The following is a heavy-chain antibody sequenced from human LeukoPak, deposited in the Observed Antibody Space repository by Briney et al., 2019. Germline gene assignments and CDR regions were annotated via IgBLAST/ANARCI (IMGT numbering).Heavy chain of an antibody. V-gene: IGHV3-21*01. Sequence: GGSLRLSCAASGFTFSSYSMSWVRQAPGKGLEWVSSISSSSSYTYYADSVKGRFTISRDNSKNSLYLQMNSLRAEDTAVYYCAIAYTVTTAVADWWGEGTLVTVS. J-gene: IGHJ4*02. CDR2: ISSSSSYT. D-gene: IGHD4-11*01. CDR1: GFTFSSYS. CDR3: AIAYTVTTAVADW.